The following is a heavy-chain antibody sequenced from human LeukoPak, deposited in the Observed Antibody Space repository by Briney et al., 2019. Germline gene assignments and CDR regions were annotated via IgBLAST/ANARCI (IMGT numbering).Heavy chain of an antibody. CDR3: ARLRGSIPMVRGAPLLYFDY. CDR1: GYSFTSYW. Sequence: GESLRISCKGSGYSFTSYWISWVRQMPGKGLEWMGRIDPSDSYTNYSPSFQGHVTISADKSISTAYLQWSSLKASDTAMYYCARLRGSIPMVRGAPLLYFDYWGQGTLVTVSS. D-gene: IGHD3-10*01. CDR2: IDPSDSYT. J-gene: IGHJ4*02. V-gene: IGHV5-10-1*01.